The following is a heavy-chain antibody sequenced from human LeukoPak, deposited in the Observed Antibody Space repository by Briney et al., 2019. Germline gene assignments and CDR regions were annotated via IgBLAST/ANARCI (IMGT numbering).Heavy chain of an antibody. J-gene: IGHJ4*02. V-gene: IGHV3-30*18. CDR3: AKVGGVVIPGSF. Sequence: PGGSLRLSWATSGFTFSNYGVHWVRQAPGKGLEWVAFISYDGSNKYYVDSVKGRFTISRDNSKNTLYLQMNSLRAEDTAVYFCAKVGGVVIPGSFWGQGTLVTISS. CDR1: GFTFSNYG. CDR2: ISYDGSNK. D-gene: IGHD3-3*01.